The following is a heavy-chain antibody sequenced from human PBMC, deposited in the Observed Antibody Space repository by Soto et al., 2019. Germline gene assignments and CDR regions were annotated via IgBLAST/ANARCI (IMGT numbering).Heavy chain of an antibody. CDR2: IYYSGST. V-gene: IGHV4-59*01. J-gene: IGHJ6*02. D-gene: IGHD3-22*01. CDR3: ARGAGDSSGYYPYYYGMDV. CDR1: GGSISSYY. Sequence: PSETLSLTCTVSGGSISSYYWSWIRQPPGKGLEWIGYIYYSGSTNYNPSLKSRVTISVDTSKNQFSLKLSSVTAADTAVYYCARGAGDSSGYYPYYYGMDVWGQGTTVTVS.